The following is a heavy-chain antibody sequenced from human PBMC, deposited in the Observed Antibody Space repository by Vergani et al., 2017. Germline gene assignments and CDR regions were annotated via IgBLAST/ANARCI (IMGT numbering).Heavy chain of an antibody. J-gene: IGHJ6*03. Sequence: EVQLLESGGGVVQPGGSLRLACVASGFTFSNSAMSWVRQAPGKGLEWVSALSGSGSSTYTADSVKGRFTISRDNSKNTLFLLMNSLGAEDTAVYYCAEGATGTTYYYYYYMDVWGKGTTVTVSS. CDR2: LSGSGSST. CDR3: AEGATGTTYYYYYYMDV. CDR1: GFTFSNSA. V-gene: IGHV3-23*01. D-gene: IGHD4-11*01.